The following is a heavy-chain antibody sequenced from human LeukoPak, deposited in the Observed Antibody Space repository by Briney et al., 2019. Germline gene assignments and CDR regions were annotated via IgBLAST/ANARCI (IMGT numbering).Heavy chain of an antibody. CDR2: IYTSGST. D-gene: IGHD3-3*01. CDR3: ARGLRDDFWSGYYDYYYYMDV. CDR1: GGSISSGSYY. V-gene: IGHV4-61*02. J-gene: IGHJ6*03. Sequence: SQTLSLTCTVSGGSISSGSYYWSWLRQPAGKGLEWIGRIYTSGSTNYNPSLKSRVTISVDTSKNQFSLKLSSVTAADTAVYYCARGLRDDFWSGYYDYYYYMDVWGKGTTVTVSS.